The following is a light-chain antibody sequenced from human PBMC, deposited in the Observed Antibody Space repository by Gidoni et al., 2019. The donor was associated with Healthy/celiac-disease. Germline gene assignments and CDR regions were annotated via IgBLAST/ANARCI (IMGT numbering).Light chain of an antibody. CDR3: QQSYSTPRL. V-gene: IGKV1-39*01. Sequence: DIQMTQSPSSLSASVGDRVTITCRASQSISSYLNWYQQKPGKAPKLLIYAASSLQSGVPSRFSGSGSGTDFTLTISSLQPEDSATYYCQQSYSTPRLFGGXTKVEIK. CDR2: AAS. CDR1: QSISSY. J-gene: IGKJ4*01.